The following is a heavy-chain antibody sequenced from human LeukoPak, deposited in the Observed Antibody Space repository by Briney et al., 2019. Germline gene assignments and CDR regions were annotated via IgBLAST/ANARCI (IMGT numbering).Heavy chain of an antibody. V-gene: IGHV1-2*02. Sequence: ASVKVSCKASGYTFTGYYMHWVRQAPGQGLEWMGWINPNSGGTNYAQKFQGRVTVTRDTSISTAYMELSRLRSDDTAVYYCARTPRDIVVVVAATLYYYGMDVWGQGTTVTVSS. J-gene: IGHJ6*02. D-gene: IGHD2-15*01. CDR2: INPNSGGT. CDR3: ARTPRDIVVVVAATLYYYGMDV. CDR1: GYTFTGYY.